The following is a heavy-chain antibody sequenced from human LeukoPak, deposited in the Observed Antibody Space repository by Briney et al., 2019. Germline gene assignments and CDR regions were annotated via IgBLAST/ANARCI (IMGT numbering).Heavy chain of an antibody. CDR1: EFTFSNYR. CDR2: ISYDGSNK. Sequence: GGSLRLSCAASEFTFSNYRMTWVRQAPGKGLEWVAVISYDGSNKYYADSVKGRFTISRDNSKNTLYLQMNSLRAEDTAVYYCARDSYYYDSSGYLDYWGQGTLVTVSS. CDR3: ARDSYYYDSSGYLDY. J-gene: IGHJ4*02. V-gene: IGHV3-30-3*01. D-gene: IGHD3-22*01.